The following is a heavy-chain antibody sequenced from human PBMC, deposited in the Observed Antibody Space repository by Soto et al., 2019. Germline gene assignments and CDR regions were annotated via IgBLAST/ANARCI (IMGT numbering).Heavy chain of an antibody. CDR1: GFTFSSYE. V-gene: IGHV3-48*03. D-gene: IGHD3-9*01. Sequence: PGGSLRLSCAASGFTFSSYEMNWVRQAPGEGLEWVSYISSSGSTIYYADSVKGRFTISRDNAKNSLYLQMNSLRAEDTAVYYCARELNILTGYYDYYYYRMDVWGQGTTVTVSS. J-gene: IGHJ6*02. CDR3: ARELNILTGYYDYYYYRMDV. CDR2: ISSSGSTI.